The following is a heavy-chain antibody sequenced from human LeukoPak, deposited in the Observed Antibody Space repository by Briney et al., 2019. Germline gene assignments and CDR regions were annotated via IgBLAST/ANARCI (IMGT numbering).Heavy chain of an antibody. CDR2: ISYAGTNK. Sequence: GGSLRLSCVVSGFTLTSYALHWVRQAPGKGLEWVAVISYAGTNKYYADSVKGRFTISRDISKNTVYLHMDSLRDEDTAVYFCARGGYYYDTTGSPGDYWGQGTLVTVSS. J-gene: IGHJ4*02. CDR3: ARGGYYYDTTGSPGDY. CDR1: GFTLTSYA. D-gene: IGHD3-22*01. V-gene: IGHV3-30-3*01.